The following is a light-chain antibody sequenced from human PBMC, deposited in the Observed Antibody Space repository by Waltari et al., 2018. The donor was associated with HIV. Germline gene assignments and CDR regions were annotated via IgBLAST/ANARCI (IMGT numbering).Light chain of an antibody. V-gene: IGLV2-8*01. Sequence: QSALTQPPPASGSPGQSVTISCTGTSSDVGDYNYVSWYQQHPGKAPNLMIFEVNKRSSGVPDRFSGSKSGNTASLTVSGLQAEDEAEYFCSSYGGNSNVVFGGGTKLTVL. J-gene: IGLJ2*01. CDR3: SSYGGNSNVV. CDR2: EVN. CDR1: SSDVGDYNY.